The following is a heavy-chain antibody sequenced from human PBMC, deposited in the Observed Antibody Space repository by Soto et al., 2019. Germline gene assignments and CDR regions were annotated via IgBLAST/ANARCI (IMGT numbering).Heavy chain of an antibody. J-gene: IGHJ3*02. CDR3: ARNIVVVVAGDDFDI. Sequence: SETPSLTCTVSGGSISSYYWSWIRQPPGKGLEWIGYIYYSGSTNYNPSLKSRVTISVDTSKNQFSLKLSSVTAADTAVYYCARNIVVVVAGDDFDIWGQGSMGTFSS. D-gene: IGHD2-15*01. V-gene: IGHV4-59*01. CDR1: GGSISSYY. CDR2: IYYSGST.